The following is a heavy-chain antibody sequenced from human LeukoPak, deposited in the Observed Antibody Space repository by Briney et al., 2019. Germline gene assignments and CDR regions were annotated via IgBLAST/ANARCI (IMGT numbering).Heavy chain of an antibody. J-gene: IGHJ4*02. Sequence: GGSLRLSCTASGFTFSSYSMNWVRQAPGKGLEWVSYSSNSSISISYADSVKCRLSISRDNAKNSLYLQMSSLRAEDTAVYYCARDLGLDCWGQGTLVTVSS. V-gene: IGHV3-48*01. CDR2: SSNSSISI. D-gene: IGHD1-26*01. CDR1: GFTFSSYS. CDR3: ARDLGLDC.